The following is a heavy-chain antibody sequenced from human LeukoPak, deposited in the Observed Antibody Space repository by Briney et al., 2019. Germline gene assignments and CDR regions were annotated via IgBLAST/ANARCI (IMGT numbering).Heavy chain of an antibody. J-gene: IGHJ4*02. D-gene: IGHD5-12*01. V-gene: IGHV3-23*01. CDR1: GFTFSSYS. CDR2: IGASGEST. Sequence: GRSLRLSCAASGFTFSSYSMNWVRQAPGKGLEWVSLIGASGESTYYADSVKGRFTISRDNSKNTLHLQMSSLRAEDTAIYYCAKGRYSDYDDPFDYWGQGTLVIVSS. CDR3: AKGRYSDYDDPFDY.